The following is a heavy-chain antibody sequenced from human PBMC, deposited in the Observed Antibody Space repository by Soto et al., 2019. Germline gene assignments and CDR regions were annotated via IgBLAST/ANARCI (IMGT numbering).Heavy chain of an antibody. CDR3: ARAGVSTTSRNALDI. CDR1: GFTFSSYW. CDR2: INSDGSST. J-gene: IGHJ3*02. Sequence: PGGSLRLSCAASGFTFSSYWMHWVRQAPGKGLVWVSRINSDGSSTNYADSVKGRFTISRDNVKNTLYLQMDSLRAEDTAVYYCARAGVSTTSRNALDIWGQGTMVTVSS. V-gene: IGHV3-74*01. D-gene: IGHD2-2*01.